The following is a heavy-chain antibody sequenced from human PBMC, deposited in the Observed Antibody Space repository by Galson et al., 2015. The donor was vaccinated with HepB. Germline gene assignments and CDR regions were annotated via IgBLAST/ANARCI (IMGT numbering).Heavy chain of an antibody. CDR3: ARRSGSYFEVILGRFDY. D-gene: IGHD1-26*01. V-gene: IGHV3-7*01. J-gene: IGHJ4*02. Sequence: SLRLSCAASGFTFSRYWMSWVRQAPGKGLEWVANIKQDGNEKYYVDSVKGRFTISRDNAKNSLYLQMNSLRAEDTAVYYCARRSGSYFEVILGRFDYWGQGTLVTVSS. CDR2: IKQDGNEK. CDR1: GFTFSRYW.